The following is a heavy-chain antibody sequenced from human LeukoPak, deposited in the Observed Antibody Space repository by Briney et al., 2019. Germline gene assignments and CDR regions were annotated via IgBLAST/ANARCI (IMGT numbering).Heavy chain of an antibody. V-gene: IGHV4-39*01. CDR1: GSSISSSDYY. CDR2: IYYSGTT. Sequence: SETLSLTCTVSGSSISSSDYYWGWIRQPPGKGLEWIGSIYYSGTTYYNPSLKSRVTISVDTSKNQFSLKLSSVTAADTAVYYCARGYPLDWNYFDYWGQGTLVTVSS. D-gene: IGHD3/OR15-3a*01. J-gene: IGHJ4*02. CDR3: ARGYPLDWNYFDY.